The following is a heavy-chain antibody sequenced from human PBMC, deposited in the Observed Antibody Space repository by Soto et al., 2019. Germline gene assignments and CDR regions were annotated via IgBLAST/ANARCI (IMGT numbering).Heavy chain of an antibody. Sequence: GGSLRLSCAASGFTFSSYSMNWVRQAPGKGLEWVSYISSSSSTIYYADSVKGRFTISRDNAKNSLYLQMNSLRDEDTAVYYCASYRYDSSGPNWFDPWGQGTLVTVSS. CDR3: ASYRYDSSGPNWFDP. CDR2: ISSSSSTI. D-gene: IGHD3-22*01. CDR1: GFTFSSYS. J-gene: IGHJ5*02. V-gene: IGHV3-48*02.